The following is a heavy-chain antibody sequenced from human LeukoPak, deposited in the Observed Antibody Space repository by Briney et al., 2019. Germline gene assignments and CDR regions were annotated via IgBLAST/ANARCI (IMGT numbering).Heavy chain of an antibody. CDR3: ARDLIYDNTGSARDTNDAFDI. V-gene: IGHV1-18*04. J-gene: IGHJ3*02. D-gene: IGHD5-18*01. CDR1: GYTFTSYG. CDR2: ITPYNNNA. Sequence: AASVKVSCKASGYTFTSYGISWVRQAPGQGLEWMGWITPYNNNAKYAQKFQGRVTMTTDTSTDIAYMDLRSLGSDDTAMYYCARDLIYDNTGSARDTNDAFDIWGQGTMLIVSS.